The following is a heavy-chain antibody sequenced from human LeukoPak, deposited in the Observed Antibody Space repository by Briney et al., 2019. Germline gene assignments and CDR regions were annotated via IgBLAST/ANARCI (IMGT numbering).Heavy chain of an antibody. CDR3: ARVVRGSYGLDY. CDR1: GYSFTSYW. V-gene: IGHV5-10-1*01. D-gene: IGHD4-17*01. J-gene: IGHJ4*02. Sequence: GESLKTSCKGSGYSFTSYWISWVRQMPGKGLEWMGRIDPSDSYTNYSPSFQGHVTISADKSISTAYLQWSSLKASDTAMYYCARVVRGSYGLDYWGQGTLVTVSS. CDR2: IDPSDSYT.